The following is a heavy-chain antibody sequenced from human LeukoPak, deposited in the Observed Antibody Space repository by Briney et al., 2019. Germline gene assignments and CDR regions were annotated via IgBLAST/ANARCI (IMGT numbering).Heavy chain of an antibody. D-gene: IGHD3-10*02. CDR3: AELGITMIGGV. Sequence: GGSLRLACAASGFTFSSYEMNWGPQAPGKGLEWVSYISSSGSTIYYADSVKGRFTISRDNAKNSLYLQMNSLRAEDTAVYYCAELGITMIGGVWGKGTTVTISS. J-gene: IGHJ6*04. CDR2: ISSSGSTI. V-gene: IGHV3-48*03. CDR1: GFTFSSYE.